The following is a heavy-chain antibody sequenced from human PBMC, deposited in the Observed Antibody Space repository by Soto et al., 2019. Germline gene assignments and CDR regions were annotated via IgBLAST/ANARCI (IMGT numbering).Heavy chain of an antibody. Sequence: SETLSLTCTVSGDSISSHYWSWIRQSPERGLEWIGYIYHTGSTDYNPSLKSRVTISIDTPKNMFSLKLSSVTAADTAVYYCARGFSTSWYLEFDPWGQGVLVTVSS. CDR3: ARGFSTSWYLEFDP. V-gene: IGHV4-59*11. CDR2: IYHTGST. J-gene: IGHJ5*02. D-gene: IGHD6-13*01. CDR1: GDSISSHY.